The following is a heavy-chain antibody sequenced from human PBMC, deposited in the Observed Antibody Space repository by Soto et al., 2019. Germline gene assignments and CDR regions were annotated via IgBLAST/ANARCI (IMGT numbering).Heavy chain of an antibody. J-gene: IGHJ6*02. Sequence: QVQLVQSGAEVQKPGSSVKVSCKASGGTFSSYAISWVRQAPGQGLEWMGGIIPIFGTANYAQKFQGRVTXXXXXXXXXXXXXXXXXXXXXXXVXYCAGNSGYDTYYYYGMDVWGQGTTVTVSS. V-gene: IGHV1-69*01. CDR1: GGTFSSYA. CDR3: AGNSGYDTYYYYGMDV. CDR2: IIPIFGTA. D-gene: IGHD5-12*01.